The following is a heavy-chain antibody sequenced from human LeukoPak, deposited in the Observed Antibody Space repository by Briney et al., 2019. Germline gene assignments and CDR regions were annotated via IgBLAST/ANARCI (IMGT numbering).Heavy chain of an antibody. CDR1: GCTFTGYY. V-gene: IGHV1-2*02. CDR3: ARGNSRENWFDP. J-gene: IGHJ5*02. D-gene: IGHD3-22*01. Sequence: ASVKVSCKASGCTFTGYYMHWVRQAPGQGLEWMGWINPNSGGTNYAQKFQGRVTMTRDTSISTAYMELSRLRSDDTAVYYCARGNSRENWFDPWGQGTLVTVSS. CDR2: INPNSGGT.